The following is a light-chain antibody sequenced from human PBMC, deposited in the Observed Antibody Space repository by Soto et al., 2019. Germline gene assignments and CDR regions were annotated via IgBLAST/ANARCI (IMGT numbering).Light chain of an antibody. CDR3: QQSYSTRII. CDR1: QSISSY. CDR2: AAS. J-gene: IGKJ3*01. Sequence: DIQMTQSPSSLSASVGDRVTITCRASQSISSYLNWYQQKPGKAPKLLIYAASSLQSGVPSRFSGSGSGTDFTLTISSLQPEDFATYYGQQSYSTRIIFGPGTKVDIK. V-gene: IGKV1-39*01.